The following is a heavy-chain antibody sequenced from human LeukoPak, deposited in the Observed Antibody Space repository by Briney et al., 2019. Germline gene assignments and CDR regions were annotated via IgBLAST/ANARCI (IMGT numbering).Heavy chain of an antibody. CDR3: AKSRLGYDY. V-gene: IGHV3-21*04. D-gene: IGHD5-12*01. Sequence: GGSLRLSCAASGFTFSSYSMNWVRQAPGKGLEWVSSISSSSSYTYYADSVKGRFTISRDNSKNTLYLQMNSLRAEDTAVYYCAKSRLGYDYWGQGTLVTVSS. CDR2: ISSSSSYT. CDR1: GFTFSSYS. J-gene: IGHJ4*02.